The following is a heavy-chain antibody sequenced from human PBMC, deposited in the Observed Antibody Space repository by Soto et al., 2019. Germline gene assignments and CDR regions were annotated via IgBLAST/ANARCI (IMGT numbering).Heavy chain of an antibody. CDR3: ARGGTGYLGPLPFDY. CDR1: GGSISSGGYY. D-gene: IGHD3-9*01. CDR2: IYYSGST. J-gene: IGHJ4*02. V-gene: IGHV4-31*03. Sequence: QVQLQESGPGLVKPSQTLSLTCTVSGGSISSGGYYWSWIRQHPGKGLQWIGYIYYSGSTYYNPSLKSRVTISVDTSKNQFSLKLSSVTAADTAVYYCARGGTGYLGPLPFDYWGQGTLVTVSS.